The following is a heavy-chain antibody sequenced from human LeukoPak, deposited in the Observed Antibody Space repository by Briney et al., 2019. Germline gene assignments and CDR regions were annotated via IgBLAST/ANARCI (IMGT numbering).Heavy chain of an antibody. V-gene: IGHV4-34*01. CDR1: GGSFSGYY. CDR2: INHSGST. Sequence: SSETLSLTCAVYGGSFSGYYWSWIRQLPGKGLEWIGEINHSGSTNYNPSLKSRVTISVDTSKNQFSLKLSSVTAADTAVYYCARSRPYGMDVWGQGTTVTVSS. J-gene: IGHJ6*02. CDR3: ARSRPYGMDV. D-gene: IGHD6-13*01.